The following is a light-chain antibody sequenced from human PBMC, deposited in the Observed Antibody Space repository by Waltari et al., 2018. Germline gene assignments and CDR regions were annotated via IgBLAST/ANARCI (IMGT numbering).Light chain of an antibody. CDR3: SSYTSSSTLGRV. CDR1: SSDGGGYNY. V-gene: IGLV2-14*03. Sequence: QSALTQPAPVSGSPGQSITISCTGTSSDGGGYNYVSWYQQHPGKAPKLMIYDVSNRPSVVSNRFSGSKSGNTASLTISGLQAEDEADYYCSSYTSSSTLGRVFGGGTKLTVL. J-gene: IGLJ2*01. CDR2: DVS.